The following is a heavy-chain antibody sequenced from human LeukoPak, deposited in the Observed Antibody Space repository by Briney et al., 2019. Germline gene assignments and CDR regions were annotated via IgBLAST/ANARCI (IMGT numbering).Heavy chain of an antibody. Sequence: GGSLRLSCAASGFTFSSYAMHWVRQAPGKGLEWVAVISYDGSNKYYADSVKGRFTISRDNSKNTLYLQMNSLRAEDTAVYYCAKDRRGYSYGLDDFDYWGQGTLVTVSS. CDR3: AKDRRGYSYGLDDFDY. CDR2: ISYDGSNK. CDR1: GFTFSSYA. J-gene: IGHJ4*02. V-gene: IGHV3-30*04. D-gene: IGHD5-18*01.